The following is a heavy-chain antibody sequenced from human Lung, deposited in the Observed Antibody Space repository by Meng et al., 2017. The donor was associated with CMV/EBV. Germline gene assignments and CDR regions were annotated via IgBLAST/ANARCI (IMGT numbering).Heavy chain of an antibody. CDR2: IRYDGSNK. J-gene: IGHJ6*02. Sequence: GESXKISCAASGFTFSSYGMHWVRQAPGKGLEWVAFIRYDGSNKYYADSVKGRFTISRDNSKNTLYLQMNSLRAEDTAVYYCAKDHIVVVPAATYYYGMDVWGQGXTVTVSS. V-gene: IGHV3-30*02. CDR1: GFTFSSYG. CDR3: AKDHIVVVPAATYYYGMDV. D-gene: IGHD2-2*01.